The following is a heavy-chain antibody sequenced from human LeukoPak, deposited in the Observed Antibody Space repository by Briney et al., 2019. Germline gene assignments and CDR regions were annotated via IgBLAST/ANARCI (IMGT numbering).Heavy chain of an antibody. Sequence: SVKVSCKASGYTFTGYYMHWVRQAPGQGLEWMGGIIPIFGTANYAQKFQGRVTITADESTSTAYMELSSLRSEDTAVYYCARDRGDRYFDLWGRGTLVTVSS. CDR3: ARDRGDRYFDL. CDR2: IIPIFGTA. D-gene: IGHD3-10*01. CDR1: GYTFTGYY. V-gene: IGHV1-69*13. J-gene: IGHJ2*01.